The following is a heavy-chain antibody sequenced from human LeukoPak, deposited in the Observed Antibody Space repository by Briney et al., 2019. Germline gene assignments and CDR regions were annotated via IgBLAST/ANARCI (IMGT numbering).Heavy chain of an antibody. D-gene: IGHD3-22*01. J-gene: IGHJ6*03. CDR1: GGSISSYY. CDR2: ISWNSGSI. V-gene: IGHV3-9*01. CDR3: AKTPLESSGYMDV. Sequence: LSLTCTVSGGSISSYYWSWIRQPPGKGLEWVSGISWNSGSIGYADSVKGRFTISRDNAKNSLYLQMNSLRAEDTALYYCAKTPLESSGYMDVWGKGTTVTVSS.